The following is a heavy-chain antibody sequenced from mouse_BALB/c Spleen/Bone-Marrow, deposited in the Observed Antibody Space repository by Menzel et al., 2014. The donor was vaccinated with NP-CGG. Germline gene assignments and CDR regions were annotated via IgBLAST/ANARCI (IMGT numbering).Heavy chain of an antibody. CDR3: ARLGRDY. CDR1: GYTFTDYN. Sequence: VHVKQSGPELVKPGASVKISCKASGYTFTDYNMHWVKQSHGKSFEWIGYIYPYNGGTGYNQKFKSKATLTVDNSSSTAYMELRSLTSEDSAVYYCARLGRDYWGQGTTLTVSS. J-gene: IGHJ2*01. V-gene: IGHV1S29*02. D-gene: IGHD4-1*01. CDR2: IYPYNGGT.